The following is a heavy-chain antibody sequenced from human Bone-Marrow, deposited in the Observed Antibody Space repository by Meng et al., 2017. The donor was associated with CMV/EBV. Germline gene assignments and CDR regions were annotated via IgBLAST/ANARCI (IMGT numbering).Heavy chain of an antibody. CDR2: MNPNSGNT. V-gene: IGHV1-8*02. Sequence: ASVKVSCKASGGTFSSYAISWVRQATGQGLEWMGWMNPNSGNTGYAQKFQGRVTMTRNTSISTAYMELSSLRSEDTAVYYCARESGARLFDPWGQGTLVTVSS. CDR3: ARESGARLFDP. CDR1: GGTFSSYA. D-gene: IGHD1-26*01. J-gene: IGHJ5*02.